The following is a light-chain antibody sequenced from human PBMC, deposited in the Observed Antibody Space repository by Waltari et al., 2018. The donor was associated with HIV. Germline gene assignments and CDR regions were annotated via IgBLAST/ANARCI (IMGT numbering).Light chain of an antibody. CDR2: KAS. Sequence: DILLTQSPSTLAAFVGARVTITCRSSHTINKWLAWYQQRPGDPPKLLITKASTLEVGVPTRFRGRGSETEFTLTIDTLQPDDFAVYYCQQYDNLPSFGQGTRLE. CDR1: HTINKW. J-gene: IGKJ5*01. V-gene: IGKV1-5*03. CDR3: QQYDNLPS.